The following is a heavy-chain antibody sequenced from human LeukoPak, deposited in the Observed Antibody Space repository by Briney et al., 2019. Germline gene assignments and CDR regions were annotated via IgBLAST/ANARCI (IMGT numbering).Heavy chain of an antibody. CDR2: IWYDGSNK. CDR3: ARGGSALIRRDGWSDP. V-gene: IGHV3-33*01. D-gene: IGHD3-10*01. CDR1: GFSFRNYC. J-gene: IGHJ5*02. Sequence: GRSLRLSCAASGFSFRNYCMHWVRQAPGKGLEWGALIWYDGSNKYYADSVKGRFTTSRDNSKNTLFLQMNSLTTEDTAVYYCARGGSALIRRDGWSDPWGQGILVTVSS.